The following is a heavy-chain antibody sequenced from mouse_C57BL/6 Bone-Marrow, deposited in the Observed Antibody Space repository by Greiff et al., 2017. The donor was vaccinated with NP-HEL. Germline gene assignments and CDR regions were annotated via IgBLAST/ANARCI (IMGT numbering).Heavy chain of an antibody. J-gene: IGHJ3*01. V-gene: IGHV7-1*01. CDR2: SRNKANDYTT. Sequence: EVKLVESGGGLVQSGRSLRLSCATSGFTFSDFYMEWVRQAPGKGLEWIAASRNKANDYTTEYSASVKGRFIVSRDTSQSILYLQMNALRAEDTAIYYCARDGLDSSGYGVLFAYWGQGTLVTVSA. CDR1: GFTFSDFY. D-gene: IGHD3-2*02. CDR3: ARDGLDSSGYGVLFAY.